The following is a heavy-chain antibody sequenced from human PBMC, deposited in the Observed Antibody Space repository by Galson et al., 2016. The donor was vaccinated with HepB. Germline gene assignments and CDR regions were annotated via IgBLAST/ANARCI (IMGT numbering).Heavy chain of an antibody. D-gene: IGHD3-22*01. CDR3: ARGPVVTYYSGPTWFDP. V-gene: IGHV3-53*01. J-gene: IGHJ5*02. CDR1: GFTVSDNH. Sequence: SLRLSCAAAGFTVSDNHVTWIRQAPGKGLECVPVIFGRGNTYYADSVEGRFTISRDNARNTVYLQMNSLRVEDTAVYYCARGPVVTYYSGPTWFDPWGQGTLVTVSS. CDR2: IFGRGNT.